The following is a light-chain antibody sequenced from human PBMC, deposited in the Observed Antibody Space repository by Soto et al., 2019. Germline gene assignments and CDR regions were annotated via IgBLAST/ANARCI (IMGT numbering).Light chain of an antibody. CDR3: SSYTTSSTYV. V-gene: IGLV2-14*03. CDR1: SSDVGGYNY. CDR2: GVT. Sequence: QSVLTQPASVSGSPGQSITISCTGTSSDVGGYNYVSWYQQHPGKAPKLIIYGVTNRPSGVSNRFSASKSGNTASLAISGLQAEDEADYCCSSYTTSSTYVFGTGTKVTV. J-gene: IGLJ1*01.